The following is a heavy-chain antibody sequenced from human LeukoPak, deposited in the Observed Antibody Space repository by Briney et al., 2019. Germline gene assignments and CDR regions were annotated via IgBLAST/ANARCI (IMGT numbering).Heavy chain of an antibody. V-gene: IGHV1-24*01. CDR2: FDPEDGET. CDR3: ATAGYCSSASCYEDYYYYMDV. D-gene: IGHD2-2*01. Sequence: ASVKVSCKASGYTFTSYAMNWVRQAPGQGLEWMGGFDPEDGETIYAQKFQGRVTMTEDTSTDTAYMELSSLRSEDTAVYYCATAGYCSSASCYEDYYYYMDVWGKGTTVTISS. CDR1: GYTFTSYA. J-gene: IGHJ6*03.